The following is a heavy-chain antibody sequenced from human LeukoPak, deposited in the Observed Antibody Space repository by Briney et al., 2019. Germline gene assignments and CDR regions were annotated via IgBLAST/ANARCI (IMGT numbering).Heavy chain of an antibody. CDR2: ISSSSSYI. Sequence: GGSLRLSCAASGFTFSSYSMNWVRQAPGKGLEWVSSISSSSSYIYYADSVKGRFTISRDNAKNSLYLQMNSLRAEDTAVYYCARVGIVVVPAAPKYYMDVWGKGTTVTVSS. V-gene: IGHV3-21*01. J-gene: IGHJ6*03. CDR1: GFTFSSYS. CDR3: ARVGIVVVPAAPKYYMDV. D-gene: IGHD2-2*01.